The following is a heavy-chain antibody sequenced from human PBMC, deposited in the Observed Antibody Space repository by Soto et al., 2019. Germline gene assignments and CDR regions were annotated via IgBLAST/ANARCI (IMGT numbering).Heavy chain of an antibody. J-gene: IGHJ6*02. D-gene: IGHD2-2*01. Sequence: QVQLVQSGAEVKKPGSSVKDSCKASGGTFSSYAISWVRQDPGQGLEWMGGIIPIFGTANYAQKFQGRVTITADESTSTAYMELSSLRSEDTAVYYCASDIVVVPAATYGMDVWGQGTTVTVSS. V-gene: IGHV1-69*01. CDR3: ASDIVVVPAATYGMDV. CDR2: IIPIFGTA. CDR1: GGTFSSYA.